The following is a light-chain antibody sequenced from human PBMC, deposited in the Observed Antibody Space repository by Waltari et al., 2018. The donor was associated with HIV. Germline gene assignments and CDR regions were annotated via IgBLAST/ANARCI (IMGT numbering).Light chain of an antibody. V-gene: IGLV1-47*01. J-gene: IGLJ3*02. CDR1: GSNIRFSS. Sequence: GLTQPPSASATTGQGVTLSYSGRGSNIRFSSVSWYQHLPGTAPKLLIYRNNQRPSGVPDRFSGSKSGTSASLAISGLRSEDEADYYCAAWDDSLSGGFGGGTKLTVL. CDR2: RNN. CDR3: AAWDDSLSGG.